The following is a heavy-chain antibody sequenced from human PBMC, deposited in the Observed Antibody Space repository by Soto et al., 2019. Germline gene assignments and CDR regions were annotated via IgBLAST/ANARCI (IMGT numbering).Heavy chain of an antibody. CDR2: ISSSSSTI. Sequence: EVQLVESGGGLVQPGGSLRLSCAASGFTFSSYSMNWVRQAPGKGLEWASYISSSSSTIYYADSVKGRFTISRDNAKNSLYLQMNSLRDEDTAVYYCARIRSDYYDSSLDPWGQGTLVTVSS. J-gene: IGHJ5*02. CDR1: GFTFSSYS. V-gene: IGHV3-48*02. D-gene: IGHD3-22*01. CDR3: ARIRSDYYDSSLDP.